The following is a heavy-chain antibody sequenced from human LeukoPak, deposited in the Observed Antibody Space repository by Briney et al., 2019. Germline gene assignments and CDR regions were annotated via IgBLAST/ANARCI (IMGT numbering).Heavy chain of an antibody. J-gene: IGHJ5*02. V-gene: IGHV1-18*01. CDR3: ARGRYDFWSGSLNWFDP. CDR1: GYTFTSYG. D-gene: IGHD3-3*01. Sequence: ASVKVSCKASGYTFTSYGISWVRQAPGQGLEWMGWISAYNCNTNYAQKLHGRLTMTTDTSTNTAYMELRSLRSDDTAVYYCARGRYDFWSGSLNWFDPWGQGTLVTVSP. CDR2: ISAYNCNT.